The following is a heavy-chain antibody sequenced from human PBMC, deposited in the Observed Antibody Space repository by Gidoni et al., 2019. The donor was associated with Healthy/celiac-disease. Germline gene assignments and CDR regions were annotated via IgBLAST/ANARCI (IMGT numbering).Heavy chain of an antibody. CDR3: ARGRGGGPIRFLEWLFAY. Sequence: QVQLVQSGAEVKQPGSSVKVSCKASGGSFSRYAISWVRQAPGQGLEWMGGIMPSFGTANYAKKFQGRVTITADESTSTAYMGLSSLRSEDTAVYYCARGRGGGPIRFLEWLFAYWGQGTLVTVSS. D-gene: IGHD3-3*01. V-gene: IGHV1-69*01. CDR1: GGSFSRYA. J-gene: IGHJ4*02. CDR2: IMPSFGTA.